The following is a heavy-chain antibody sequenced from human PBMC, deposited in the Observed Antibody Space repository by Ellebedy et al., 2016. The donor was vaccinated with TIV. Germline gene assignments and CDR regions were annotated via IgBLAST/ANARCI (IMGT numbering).Heavy chain of an antibody. CDR3: ARGYYDILTGYWGYFDY. J-gene: IGHJ4*02. Sequence: SETLSLTCTVSGGSISNYYWSWIRQPPGKGLEWIGYFYYSGSTNYNPSLKSRVTISLDTSKNQFSLKLSSVTAADTAVYYCARGYYDILTGYWGYFDYWGQGTLVTVSS. CDR2: FYYSGST. V-gene: IGHV4-59*12. D-gene: IGHD3-9*01. CDR1: GGSISNYY.